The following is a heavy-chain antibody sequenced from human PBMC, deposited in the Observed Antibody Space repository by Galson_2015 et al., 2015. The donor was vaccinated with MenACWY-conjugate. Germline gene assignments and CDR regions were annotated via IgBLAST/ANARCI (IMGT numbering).Heavy chain of an antibody. CDR1: GFTVSSNY. D-gene: IGHD3-10*01. J-gene: IGHJ6*02. CDR3: ARERRFSSRGVVTSSRMDF. CDR2: IYSGGNT. Sequence: SLRLSCAASGFTVSSNYMSWVRQAPGKGLEWVSIIYSGGNTNYADSVKGRFTISRDNYKNKLYLQMNSLRAEDTAVYYCARERRFSSRGVVTSSRMDFWGQGTTVTVSS. V-gene: IGHV3-53*01.